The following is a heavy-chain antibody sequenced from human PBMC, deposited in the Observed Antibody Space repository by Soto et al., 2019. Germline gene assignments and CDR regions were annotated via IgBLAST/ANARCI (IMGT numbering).Heavy chain of an antibody. V-gene: IGHV3-33*01. D-gene: IGHD2-15*01. CDR1: GFTFSSYV. J-gene: IGHJ4*02. CDR3: ARDICSGGFCLDY. Sequence: QVQLVESGGGVVQPGRSLILSCAASGFTFSSYVMHWVRQAPGKGLEWVAVIWYDESRRYYADSVKGRFTISRDTSQSTLYLQMNSLRAEDTAVYYCARDICSGGFCLDYWGQGTLVIVSS. CDR2: IWYDESRR.